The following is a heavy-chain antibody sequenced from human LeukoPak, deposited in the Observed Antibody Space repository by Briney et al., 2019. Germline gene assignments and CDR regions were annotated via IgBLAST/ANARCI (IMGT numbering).Heavy chain of an antibody. V-gene: IGHV3-74*01. Sequence: GGSLRLSCAASGFTFSSYWMHWVRQAPGKGLVWVSRINSDGSSTSYADSVKGRFTISRDSSKNTLYLQMNNLKAEDTAVYYCTTSPAVASWGQGTLVTVSS. J-gene: IGHJ5*02. CDR1: GFTFSSYW. CDR2: INSDGSST. D-gene: IGHD4-23*01. CDR3: TTSPAVAS.